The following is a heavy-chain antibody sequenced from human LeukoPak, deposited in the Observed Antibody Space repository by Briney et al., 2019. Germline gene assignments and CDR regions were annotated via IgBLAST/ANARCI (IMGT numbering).Heavy chain of an antibody. D-gene: IGHD5-24*01. CDR1: GFTFDDYA. V-gene: IGHV3-9*01. Sequence: GGSLRLSCAASGFTFDDYAMHWVRQAPGKGLEWVSGISWNSGSIGYADSVKGRFTISRDNAKNSLYLQMNSLRAEDTALYYCAKDRDGYNSGPFDYWGQGTLVTVPS. CDR3: AKDRDGYNSGPFDY. J-gene: IGHJ4*02. CDR2: ISWNSGSI.